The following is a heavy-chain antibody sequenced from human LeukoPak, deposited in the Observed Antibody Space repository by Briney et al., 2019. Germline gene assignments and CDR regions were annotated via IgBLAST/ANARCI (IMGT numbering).Heavy chain of an antibody. J-gene: IGHJ3*02. Sequence: ETLSLTCTVSGGSISSYYWSWIRQPAGKGLEWIGRIYTSGSTNYNPSLKSRVTMSVDTSKNQFSLKLSSVTAADTAVYYCARRSSEDIVVVPAAVGAFDIWGQGTMVTVSS. V-gene: IGHV4-4*07. CDR1: GGSISSYY. CDR3: ARRSSEDIVVVPAAVGAFDI. CDR2: IYTSGST. D-gene: IGHD2-2*01.